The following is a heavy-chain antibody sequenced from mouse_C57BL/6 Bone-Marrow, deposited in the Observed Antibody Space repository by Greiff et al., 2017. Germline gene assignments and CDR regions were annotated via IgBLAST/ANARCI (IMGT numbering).Heavy chain of an antibody. CDR2: INPSSGYT. V-gene: IGHV1-7*01. J-gene: IGHJ1*03. D-gene: IGHD1-1*01. CDR1: GYTFTSYW. Sequence: QVQLKQSGAELAKPGASVKLSCKASGYTFTSYWMHWVKQRPGQGLEWIGYINPSSGYTKYNQKFKDKATLTADKSSSTAYMQLSSLTYEDSAVYYCARGIYYYGSSDGGWYFDVWGTGTTVTVSS. CDR3: ARGIYYYGSSDGGWYFDV.